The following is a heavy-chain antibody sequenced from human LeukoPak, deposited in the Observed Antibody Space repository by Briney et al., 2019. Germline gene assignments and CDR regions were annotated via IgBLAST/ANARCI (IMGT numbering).Heavy chain of an antibody. Sequence: SDTLSLTCSVSGRSISSGSYHWTWIRKSPGEGVEWIGHVYYTGGTYYKPPLKGRVTISLDTSKNQFSLKLSSVPAADTAVYYCARHGDGGLHYWGQGTLVTVSS. D-gene: IGHD2-15*01. CDR3: ARHGDGGLHY. V-gene: IGHV4-39*01. CDR1: GRSISSGSYH. J-gene: IGHJ4*02. CDR2: VYYTGGT.